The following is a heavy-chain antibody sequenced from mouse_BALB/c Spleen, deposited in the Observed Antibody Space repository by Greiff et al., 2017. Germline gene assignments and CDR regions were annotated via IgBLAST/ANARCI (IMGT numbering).Heavy chain of an antibody. D-gene: IGHD2-2*01. J-gene: IGHJ3*01. CDR3: ARDYGYGVAY. CDR2: ISSGGST. CDR1: GFTFSSYA. Sequence: DVKLVESGGGLVKPGGSLKLSCAASGFTFSSYAMSWVRQTPEKRLEWVASISSGGSTYYPDSVKGRFTISRDNARNILYLQMSSLRSEDTAMYYCARDYGYGVAYWGQGTLVTVSA. V-gene: IGHV5-6-5*01.